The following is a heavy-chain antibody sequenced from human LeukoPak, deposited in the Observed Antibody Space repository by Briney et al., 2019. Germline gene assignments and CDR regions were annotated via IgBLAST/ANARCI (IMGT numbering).Heavy chain of an antibody. D-gene: IGHD6-19*01. Sequence: ASVKVSCKASGYTFTSYGISWVRQAPGQGLEWMGWISAYNGNTNYAQKLQGRVTMTTDTSTSTAYMELRSLRSDDTAVYYCARGNYGPGIAVAGTNTSYYYYGMDVWGQGTTVTVSS. J-gene: IGHJ6*02. CDR3: ARGNYGPGIAVAGTNTSYYYYGMDV. CDR2: ISAYNGNT. CDR1: GYTFTSYG. V-gene: IGHV1-18*01.